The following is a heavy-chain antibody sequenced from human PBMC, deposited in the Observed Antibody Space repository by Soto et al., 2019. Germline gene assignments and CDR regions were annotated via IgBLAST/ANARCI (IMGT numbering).Heavy chain of an antibody. V-gene: IGHV4-4*02. CDR2: IYHSGST. D-gene: IGHD1-26*01. CDR3: ARVKRGGSYRAVYYYYGMDV. Sequence: SETLSLTCAVSGGSISSSNWWSWVRQPPGKGLEWIGEIYHSGSTNYNPSLKSRVTISVDKSKNQFSLKLSSVTAADTAVYYCARVKRGGSYRAVYYYYGMDVWGQGTTVTVSS. CDR1: GGSISSSNW. J-gene: IGHJ6*02.